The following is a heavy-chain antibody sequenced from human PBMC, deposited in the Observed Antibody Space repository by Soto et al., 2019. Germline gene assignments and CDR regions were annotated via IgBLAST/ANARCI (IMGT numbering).Heavy chain of an antibody. CDR2: LYDVDGS. D-gene: IGHD1-1*01. J-gene: IGHJ3*01. CDR3: ASWHEREHAYDV. CDR1: GLTVSGKKY. V-gene: IGHV3-53*01. Sequence: DVHLVESGGGLIQPGESLRLSCAAFGLTVSGKKYVAWLRQAPGKGLEWVSALYDVDGSFYADSVKGRFTTSSDSSKTTVYLQMNGLRPDDTAVYYCASWHEREHAYDVWGQGTTVTVSS.